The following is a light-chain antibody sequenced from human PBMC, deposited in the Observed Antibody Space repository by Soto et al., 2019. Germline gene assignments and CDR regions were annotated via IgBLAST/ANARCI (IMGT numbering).Light chain of an antibody. CDR3: AAWDDSLNGYV. CDR1: SSNIGSNT. Sequence: QSVLTQPPSASGTPGERVTISCSGSSSNIGSNTVNWYQQLPGTAPKLLIYSNNQRPSGVPDRFSGSKSGTSASLAISGFKSGDEADYYCAAWDDSLNGYVFGTGTKVTVL. J-gene: IGLJ1*01. V-gene: IGLV1-44*01. CDR2: SNN.